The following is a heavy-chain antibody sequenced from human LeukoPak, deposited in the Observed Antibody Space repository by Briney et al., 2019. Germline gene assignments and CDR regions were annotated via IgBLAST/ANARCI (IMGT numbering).Heavy chain of an antibody. Sequence: GSLRLSCAASGFTFSSYSMNWVRQAPGKGLEWIGYIYYSGSTYYNPSLKSRVTISVDTSKNQFSLRLTSMTAADTAVYYRARWYSVGWNYYFDLWGRGTLVAVSS. CDR2: IYYSGST. CDR3: ARWYSVGWNYYFDL. CDR1: GFTFSSYS. D-gene: IGHD1-7*01. J-gene: IGHJ2*01. V-gene: IGHV4-59*08.